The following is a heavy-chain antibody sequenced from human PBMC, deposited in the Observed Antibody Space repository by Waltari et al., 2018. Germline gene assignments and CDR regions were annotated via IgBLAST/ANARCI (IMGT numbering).Heavy chain of an antibody. CDR1: GFTFSSYA. CDR2: IYSGGST. D-gene: IGHD3-10*01. Sequence: EVQLLESGGGLVQPGGSLRLSCAASGFTFSSYAMSWVRQAPGKGLEWVSVIYSGGSTYYADSVKGRFTISRDNSKNTLYLQMNSLRAEDTAVYYCAKDSTYYYGSGSYYNRGPFDYWGQGTLVTVSS. CDR3: AKDSTYYYGSGSYYNRGPFDY. V-gene: IGHV3-23*03. J-gene: IGHJ4*02.